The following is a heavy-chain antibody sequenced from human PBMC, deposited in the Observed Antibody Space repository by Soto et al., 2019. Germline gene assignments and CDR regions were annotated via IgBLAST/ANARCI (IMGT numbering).Heavy chain of an antibody. V-gene: IGHV3-21*01. D-gene: IGHD6-19*01. CDR1: GFTFRNYA. J-gene: IGHJ5*02. CDR3: ARDGAGSGWFDP. CDR2: ITISSSYI. Sequence: EVQLVESGGGLVKPGGSLRLSCAASGFTFRNYAMNWVRQAPVKGLEWVSSITISSSYIHYADSVKGRFTSSRDNAKNSLYLQMNSLRVEDTAVYYCARDGAGSGWFDPWGQGTLVTVSS.